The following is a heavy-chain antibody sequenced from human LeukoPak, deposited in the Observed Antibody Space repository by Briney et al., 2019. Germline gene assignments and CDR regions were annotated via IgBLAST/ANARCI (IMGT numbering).Heavy chain of an antibody. CDR3: AKGGTSADPIWFGELYIYMDV. J-gene: IGHJ6*03. CDR1: GFTFSSFS. V-gene: IGHV3-9*01. D-gene: IGHD3-10*01. CDR2: ISWNSGSI. Sequence: QAGGSLRLSCAASGFTFSSFSMSWVRQVPGKGLEWVSGISWNSGSIGYADSVKGRYTISRDNAKNSLYLQMNSLRVDDTALYYCAKGGTSADPIWFGELYIYMDVWGKGTTVTISS.